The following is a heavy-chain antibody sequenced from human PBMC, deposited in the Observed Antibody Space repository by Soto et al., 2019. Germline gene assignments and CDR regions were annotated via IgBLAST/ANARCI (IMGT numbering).Heavy chain of an antibody. CDR1: GYTFTGYF. D-gene: IGHD3-3*01. CDR2: INPNSGDT. V-gene: IGHV1-2*02. CDR3: ARATAYDFWSGYYRSYGVDV. J-gene: IGHJ6*02. Sequence: VQLVQSGAEVKSPGASVRVSCTTSGYTFTGYFIHWVRQAPGQGLEWMGWINPNSGDTSYSQKFQGGVTMARDTSISTAYMELSRLRSDDTAVYYCARATAYDFWSGYYRSYGVDVWGQGTTVTV.